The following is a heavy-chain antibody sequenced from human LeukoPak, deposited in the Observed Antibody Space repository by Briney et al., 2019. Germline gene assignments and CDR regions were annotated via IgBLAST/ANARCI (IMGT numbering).Heavy chain of an antibody. CDR3: MASSWNWFGP. D-gene: IGHD6-13*01. V-gene: IGHV3-49*03. CDR1: GSVFGDYA. CDR2: IRTQAYSGTT. J-gene: IGHJ5*02. Sequence: SLRLSSTASGSVFGDYAMSWFRQAPGKRLEWVGFIRTQAYSGTTENAASVKGRFTISRDDSKSVAYLQMNSLKSEDTAVYYCMASSWNWFGPWGQGTLVTVSS.